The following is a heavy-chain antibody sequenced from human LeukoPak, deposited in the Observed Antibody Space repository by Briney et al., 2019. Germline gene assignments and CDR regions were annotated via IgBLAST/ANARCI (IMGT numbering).Heavy chain of an antibody. V-gene: IGHV1-69*13. J-gene: IGHJ6*03. Sequence: SVKVSCKASGYTFTGYYMHWVRQAPGQGLEWMGGIIPIFGTANYAQKFQGRVTITADESTSTAYMELSSLRSEDTAVYYCARAGVPSVHYYYMDVWGKGTTVTVSS. CDR1: GYTFTGYY. CDR3: ARAGVPSVHYYYMDV. CDR2: IIPIFGTA. D-gene: IGHD7-27*01.